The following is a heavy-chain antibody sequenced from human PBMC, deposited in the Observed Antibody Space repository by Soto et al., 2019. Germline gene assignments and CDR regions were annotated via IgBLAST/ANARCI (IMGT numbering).Heavy chain of an antibody. CDR3: AQSGTTNYCDH. J-gene: IGHJ4*02. CDR1: GFTFSTYA. Sequence: GSLRLPCAASGFTFSTYAMNWARQAPGKGLEWVSGLSGGGAFTYYADSVKGRLTISRDDSKNTLYLQMNSLRVDDTAVYYCAQSGTTNYCDHGGQGT. D-gene: IGHD1-1*01. V-gene: IGHV3-23*01. CDR2: LSGGGAFT.